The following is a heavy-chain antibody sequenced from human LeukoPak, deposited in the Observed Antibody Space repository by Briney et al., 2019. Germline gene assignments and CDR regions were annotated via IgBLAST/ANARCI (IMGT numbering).Heavy chain of an antibody. D-gene: IGHD2-15*01. CDR2: INHSGST. J-gene: IGHJ4*02. V-gene: IGHV4-34*01. CDR3: ARGIVVVVAARFDY. CDR1: GGSFSGYY. Sequence: PSETLSLTCAVYGGSFSGYYWSWIRQPPGKGLEWIGEINHSGSTNYNPSLQSRVTISVDTSKNQFSLKLSSVTAADTAVYYCARGIVVVVAARFDYWGQGTLVTVSS.